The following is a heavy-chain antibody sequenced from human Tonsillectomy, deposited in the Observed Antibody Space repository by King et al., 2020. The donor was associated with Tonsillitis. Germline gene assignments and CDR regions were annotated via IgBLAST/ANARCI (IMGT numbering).Heavy chain of an antibody. CDR2: INHSGSI. Sequence: QVQLQQWGAGLLKPSETLSLTCAVYGASFSAYDWSWIRQPPGKGLEWIGEINHSGSINYNPSLKSRGTISVDTSKNQFSLKLSSVTAADTALYYCASRWGLGAFDIWGQGTMVTVSS. CDR3: ASRWGLGAFDI. V-gene: IGHV4-34*01. CDR1: GASFSAYD. J-gene: IGHJ3*02. D-gene: IGHD2-21*01.